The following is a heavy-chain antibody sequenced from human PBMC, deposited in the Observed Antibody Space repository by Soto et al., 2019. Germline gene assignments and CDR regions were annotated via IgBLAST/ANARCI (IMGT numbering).Heavy chain of an antibody. CDR2: IYGGGST. CDR1: GFPVSSNY. V-gene: IGHV3-53*01. Sequence: GGSLRLSCAASGFPVSSNYMSRVRPAPGKGLEWVSVIYGGGSTSYADSVKGRFTISRDNSKNTLYLQMNSLRAEDTAVYYCARGSKQQLVYGMDVWGQGTTVTVSS. J-gene: IGHJ6*02. D-gene: IGHD6-13*01. CDR3: ARGSKQQLVYGMDV.